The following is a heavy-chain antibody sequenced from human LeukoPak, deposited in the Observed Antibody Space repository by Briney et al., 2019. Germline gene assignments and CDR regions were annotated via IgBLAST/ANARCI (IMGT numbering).Heavy chain of an antibody. CDR3: ARGLRWKDY. CDR1: GFTFSNAFTNAW. Sequence: GGSLRLSCTASGFTFSNAFTNAWMSWVRQAPGKGLEWVANIKQDGSEKYYVDSVKGRFTISRDNAKDSLSLQMNSLRAEDTAVYYCARGLRWKDYWGQGTLVTVSS. CDR2: IKQDGSEK. V-gene: IGHV3-7*04. J-gene: IGHJ4*02. D-gene: IGHD5/OR15-5a*01.